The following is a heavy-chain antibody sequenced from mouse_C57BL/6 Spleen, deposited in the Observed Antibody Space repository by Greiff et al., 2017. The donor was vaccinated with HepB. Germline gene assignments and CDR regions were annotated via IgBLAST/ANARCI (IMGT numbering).Heavy chain of an antibody. CDR1: GYTFTSYW. D-gene: IGHD1-1*01. CDR3: ARSEGHYGDYAMDY. Sequence: VQLQQPGAELVKPGASVKLSCKASGYTFTSYWMHWVKQRPGQGLEWIGMIHPNSGSTNYNEKFKSKATLTVDKSSSTAYMQLSSLTSEDSAVYYCARSEGHYGDYAMDYWGQGTSVTVSS. J-gene: IGHJ4*01. CDR2: IHPNSGST. V-gene: IGHV1-64*01.